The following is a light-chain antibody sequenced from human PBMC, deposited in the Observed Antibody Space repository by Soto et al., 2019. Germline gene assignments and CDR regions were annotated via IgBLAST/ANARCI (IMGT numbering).Light chain of an antibody. V-gene: IGLV2-8*01. CDR2: EVV. CDR1: KNDIGLYDF. Sequence: QSVLTQPPSASGSPGQSVTISCTGTKNDIGLYDFVSWYQHHPGKAPRLIIYEVVQRPSGVPDRFSGSKSGNTASLTVSGLQAADEADYYCAAWDESLNGRYVFGTGTKVTVL. J-gene: IGLJ1*01. CDR3: AAWDESLNGRYV.